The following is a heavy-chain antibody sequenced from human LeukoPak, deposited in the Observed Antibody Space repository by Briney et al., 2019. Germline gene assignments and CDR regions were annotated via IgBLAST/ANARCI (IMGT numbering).Heavy chain of an antibody. CDR3: ARRYCNSISCYHMDV. CDR1: GGSISSFY. D-gene: IGHD2-2*01. Sequence: SETLSLTCTVSGGSISSFYWSWIRQSPGKGLEWIGFIYYNGSTNYNPSVKSRVTISVDTSKNQFSLKLSSMTAADTAVYYCARRYCNSISCYHMDVWGKGTTVTVSS. V-gene: IGHV4-59*08. CDR2: IYYNGST. J-gene: IGHJ6*03.